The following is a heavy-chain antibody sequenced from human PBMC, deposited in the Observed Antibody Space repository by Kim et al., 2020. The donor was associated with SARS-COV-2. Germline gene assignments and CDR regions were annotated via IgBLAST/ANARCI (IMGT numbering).Heavy chain of an antibody. J-gene: IGHJ5*02. V-gene: IGHV3-15*01. CDR2: IKSRSDGGTG. CDR1: GIPFSNAW. Sequence: GGSLRLSCAVSGIPFSNAWFNWVRQAPGKGLEWVGRIKSRSDGGTGDLAAPVKGRFAISRDDSKNILYLVRNSLKTNDSDFYYCTTFPVPWGPGTLVTVS. CDR3: TTFPVP.